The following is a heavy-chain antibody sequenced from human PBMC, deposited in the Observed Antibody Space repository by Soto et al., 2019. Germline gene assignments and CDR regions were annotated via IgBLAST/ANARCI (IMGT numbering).Heavy chain of an antibody. V-gene: IGHV4-34*01. CDR1: GGSFSGYY. CDR2: INHSGST. Sequence: PSETLSLTCTVSGGSFSGYYWTWIRQPPGTGLEWIGEINHSGSTNYNPSLKSRVTISVDTSKNQFSLKLTSVTAADTAVYYCARDKITGLFGYWGQGTTVTVSS. D-gene: IGHD2-8*02. J-gene: IGHJ4*03. CDR3: ARDKITGLFGY.